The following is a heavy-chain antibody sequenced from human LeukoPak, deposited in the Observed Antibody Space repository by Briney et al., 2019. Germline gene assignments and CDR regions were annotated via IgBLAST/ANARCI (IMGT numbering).Heavy chain of an antibody. J-gene: IGHJ4*02. CDR3: AKGPLIEVAGTTWHY. D-gene: IGHD6-19*01. CDR1: GFTFSSYA. V-gene: IGHV3-23*01. Sequence: GGSPRLSCAASGFTFSSYAMGWVRQFPGKGLEWVSAINGSGGSTYYADSVRGRFTISRDNSKNTLHLQMNSLRAEDTALYYCAKGPLIEVAGTTWHYWGQGTLVTVSS. CDR2: INGSGGST.